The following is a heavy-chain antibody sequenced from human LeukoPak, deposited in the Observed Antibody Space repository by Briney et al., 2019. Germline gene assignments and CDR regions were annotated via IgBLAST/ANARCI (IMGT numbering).Heavy chain of an antibody. CDR3: ARDRGYTSYDY. D-gene: IGHD5-18*01. CDR1: GFTFRDFW. CDR2: INQDGSHK. Sequence: QSGGSLRLSCADSGFTFRDFWMHWVRQAPGKGLEWVANINQDGSHKYYMDSLKGRFTISRDTAKNSVHLQMNSLRAEDTAVYYCARDRGYTSYDYWGQGIQVTVSS. J-gene: IGHJ4*02. V-gene: IGHV3-7*01.